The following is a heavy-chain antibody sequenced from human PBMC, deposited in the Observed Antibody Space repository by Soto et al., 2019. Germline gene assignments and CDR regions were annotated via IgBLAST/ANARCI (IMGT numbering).Heavy chain of an antibody. Sequence: EVQLVESGGGLVQPGGSLRLSCAASGFTFSSYSMNWVRQAPGKGLEWVSYISSSSSTIYYADSVKGRFTISRDNAKNSLYLQMNSLRAEDTAVYYCARATFMITFGGFIPTPCFQHWGQGTLVTVSS. D-gene: IGHD3-16*02. J-gene: IGHJ1*01. CDR1: GFTFSSYS. CDR3: ARATFMITFGGFIPTPCFQH. V-gene: IGHV3-48*01. CDR2: ISSSSSTI.